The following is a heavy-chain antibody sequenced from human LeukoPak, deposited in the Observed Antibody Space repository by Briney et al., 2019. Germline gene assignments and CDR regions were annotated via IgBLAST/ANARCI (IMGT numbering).Heavy chain of an antibody. CDR1: GFTFSSYG. J-gene: IGHJ4*02. CDR3: ARGGYSSSWLDAYYFDY. V-gene: IGHV3-33*01. Sequence: GRSLRLSCAASGFTFSSYGMHWVRQAPGKGLEWVAVIWYDGSNKYYADSVKGRFTISRDNSKNTLYLQMNSLRAEDTAVYYCARGGYSSSWLDAYYFDYWGQGTLVTVSS. D-gene: IGHD6-13*01. CDR2: IWYDGSNK.